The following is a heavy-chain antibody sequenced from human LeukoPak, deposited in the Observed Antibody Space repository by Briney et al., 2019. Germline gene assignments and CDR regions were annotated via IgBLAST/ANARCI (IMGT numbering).Heavy chain of an antibody. J-gene: IGHJ4*02. Sequence: GGSLRLSCAASGFTFSSYSMNWVRQAPGKGLEWVSSASGIGASSYYADSVKGRFTISRDNSKNTLYLQMNSLGAEDTAVYYCAKVRTGHYFDYWGQGTLVTVSS. CDR1: GFTFSSYS. D-gene: IGHD3/OR15-3a*01. V-gene: IGHV3-23*01. CDR2: ASGIGASS. CDR3: AKVRTGHYFDY.